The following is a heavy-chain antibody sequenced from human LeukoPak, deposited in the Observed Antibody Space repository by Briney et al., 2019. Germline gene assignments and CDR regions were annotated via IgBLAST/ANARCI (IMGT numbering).Heavy chain of an antibody. Sequence: PGGSLRLSCAASGFTFSSYSMNWVRQAPGKGLEWVSAISGSGGSTYYADSVKGRFTISRDNSKNTLYLQMNSLRAEDTAVYYCASTLPHSGSYYNPFYYYYYMDVWGKGTTVTISS. CDR3: ASTLPHSGSYYNPFYYYYYMDV. CDR2: ISGSGGST. D-gene: IGHD3-10*01. V-gene: IGHV3-23*01. CDR1: GFTFSSYS. J-gene: IGHJ6*03.